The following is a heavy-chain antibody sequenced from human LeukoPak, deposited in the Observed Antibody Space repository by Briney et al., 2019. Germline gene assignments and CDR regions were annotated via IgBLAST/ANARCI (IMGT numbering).Heavy chain of an antibody. CDR2: ISGSGGST. CDR1: GFTFSSYA. J-gene: IGHJ4*02. V-gene: IGHV3-23*01. D-gene: IGHD6-19*01. CDR3: AKDILAVAGTLLVY. Sequence: GRSLRLSCAASGFTFSSYAMSWVRQAPGKGLEWVSAISGSGGSTYYADSVKGRFTISRDNSKNTLYLQMNSLRAEDTAVYYCAKDILAVAGTLLVYWGQGTLVTVSS.